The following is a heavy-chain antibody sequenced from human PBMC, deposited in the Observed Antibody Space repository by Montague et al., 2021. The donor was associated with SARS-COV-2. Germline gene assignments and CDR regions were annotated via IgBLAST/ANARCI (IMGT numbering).Heavy chain of an antibody. CDR3: ARDQGGYGTFDI. D-gene: IGHD5-12*01. Sequence: SLILSCAASGFTFSDYYMSWIRQAPGKGLEWDSYISSSGSTIYYXDSVKGRFTISRDNAKNSLYLQMNSLRAEDTAVYYCARDQGGYGTFDIWGQGTMVTVSS. V-gene: IGHV3-11*01. CDR1: GFTFSDYY. J-gene: IGHJ3*02. CDR2: ISSSGSTI.